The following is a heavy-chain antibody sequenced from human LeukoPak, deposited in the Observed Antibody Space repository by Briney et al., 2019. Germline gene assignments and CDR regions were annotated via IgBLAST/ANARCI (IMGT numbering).Heavy chain of an antibody. J-gene: IGHJ4*02. V-gene: IGHV1-46*01. D-gene: IGHD5-12*01. Sequence: GASVKVSCKASGYTFTSYIISWVRQAPGQGLEWMGIINPSGGSTSYAQKFQGRVTMTRDTSTSTVYMELSSLRSEDTAVYYCARQSVATTKFDYWGQGTLVTVSS. CDR2: INPSGGST. CDR1: GYTFTSYI. CDR3: ARQSVATTKFDY.